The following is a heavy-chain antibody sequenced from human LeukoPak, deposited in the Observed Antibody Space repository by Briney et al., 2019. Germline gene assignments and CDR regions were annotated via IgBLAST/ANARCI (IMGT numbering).Heavy chain of an antibody. J-gene: IGHJ4*02. Sequence: PGGSLRLSCAASGFTFSSYWLTWVRQVPGKGLEWVANIKQDGSEKYYVDSVKGRFTVSRDNAKNSLYLQMNSLRAEDTAVYYCARAVFSSWYYFDYWGQGTLVTVSS. CDR3: ARAVFSSWYYFDY. CDR2: IKQDGSEK. CDR1: GFTFSSYW. D-gene: IGHD6-13*01. V-gene: IGHV3-7*01.